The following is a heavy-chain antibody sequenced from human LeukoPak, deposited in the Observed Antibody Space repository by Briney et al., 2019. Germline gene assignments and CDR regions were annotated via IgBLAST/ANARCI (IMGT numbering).Heavy chain of an antibody. D-gene: IGHD4-17*01. CDR2: IRYDGSNK. J-gene: IGHJ4*02. CDR3: AKRYGDYGTFDY. Sequence: GGSLRLSCAASGFTFSSYGMHWVRQAPGKGLEWVAFIRYDGSNKYYADSVKVRFTISRDNSKNTLYLQMNSLRAEDTAVYYCAKRYGDYGTFDYWGQGTLVTVSS. V-gene: IGHV3-30*02. CDR1: GFTFSSYG.